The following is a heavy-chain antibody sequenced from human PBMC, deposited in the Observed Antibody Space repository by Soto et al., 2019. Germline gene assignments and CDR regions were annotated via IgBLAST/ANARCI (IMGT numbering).Heavy chain of an antibody. CDR2: ISPNSGRA. J-gene: IGHJ4*02. Sequence: ASVKVSCKASGYTFSKYDVSWVRQAPGQGLEWLGLISPNSGRASYSEKFQGRVTMSADTPTTTAYLELRSLRSDDTAVYYCVRQYFDFWTDYPDFDYWGQGTLVTVSS. D-gene: IGHD3-3*01. CDR3: VRQYFDFWTDYPDFDY. V-gene: IGHV1-18*04. CDR1: GYTFSKYD.